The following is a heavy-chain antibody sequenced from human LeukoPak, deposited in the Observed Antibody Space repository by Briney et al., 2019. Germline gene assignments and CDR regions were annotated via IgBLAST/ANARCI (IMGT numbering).Heavy chain of an antibody. J-gene: IGHJ4*02. V-gene: IGHV3-7*02. CDR1: GFTFSSYW. Sequence: GGSLTLSYAASGFTFSSYWMSWVRQAPGKGLEWVANIKQDGSEKYYVDSVKGRFTISRDNAKNSLYLQMNSLRDEDTAVYYCARVRSCSCFSVDYWGQGTLVTVSS. CDR2: IKQDGSEK. CDR3: ARVRSCSCFSVDY. D-gene: IGHD2-2*01.